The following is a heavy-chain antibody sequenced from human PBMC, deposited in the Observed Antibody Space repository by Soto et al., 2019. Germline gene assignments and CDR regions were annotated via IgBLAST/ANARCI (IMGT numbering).Heavy chain of an antibody. CDR1: GGSISSYY. V-gene: IGHV4-59*08. J-gene: IGHJ3*02. Sequence: SETLSLTCTVSGGSISSYYWSWIRQPPGKGLEWIGYIYYSGSTNYNPSLKSRVTISVDTSKNQFSLKLSSVTAADTAMYYCARHGYYYGSGSYDAFDIWGQGTMVTVSS. CDR2: IYYSGST. D-gene: IGHD3-10*01. CDR3: ARHGYYYGSGSYDAFDI.